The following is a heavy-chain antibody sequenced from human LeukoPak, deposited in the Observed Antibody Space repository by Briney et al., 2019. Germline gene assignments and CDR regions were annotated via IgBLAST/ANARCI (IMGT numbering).Heavy chain of an antibody. J-gene: IGHJ5*02. V-gene: IGHV4-59*01. CDR1: GGSISSYY. CDR2: IYYSGST. CDR3: ARYYDFRWFDP. D-gene: IGHD3-3*01. Sequence: SGTLSLTCTVSGGSISSYYWSWIRQPPGKGLEWIGYIYYSGSTNYNPSLKSRVTISVDTSKNQFSLKLSSVTAADTAVYYCARYYDFRWFDPWGQGTLVTVSS.